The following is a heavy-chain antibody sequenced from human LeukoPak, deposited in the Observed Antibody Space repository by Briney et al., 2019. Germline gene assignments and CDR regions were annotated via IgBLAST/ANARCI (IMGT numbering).Heavy chain of an antibody. CDR2: ISNNGGYT. Sequence: GGSLRLSCAASGFIFSSSAMSWVRQAPGKGLEWVSAISNNGGYTYYADSVQGRFTVSRDNSKSTLCLQMNSLRAEDTAVYYCAKQLGYCSDGSCYFPYWGQGTLVTVSS. J-gene: IGHJ4*02. CDR3: AKQLGYCSDGSCYFPY. D-gene: IGHD2-15*01. CDR1: GFIFSSSA. V-gene: IGHV3-23*01.